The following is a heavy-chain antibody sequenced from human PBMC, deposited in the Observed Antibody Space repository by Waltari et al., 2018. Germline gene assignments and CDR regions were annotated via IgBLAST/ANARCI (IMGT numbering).Heavy chain of an antibody. J-gene: IGHJ6*03. CDR3: ARTSTRDFYYMDV. V-gene: IGHV5-10-1*01. CDR2: IDPSDSYT. CDR1: GYDFSTYW. Sequence: EVQLVQSGAEVKKPRESLRISCEGSGYDFSTYWITWVRHMPGKGLEWMGGIDPSDSYTNYSPSFRGHVTISVDRSISTAYIQWSGLRASDTAIYYCARTSTRDFYYMDVWGKGTTVTVSS. D-gene: IGHD1-1*01.